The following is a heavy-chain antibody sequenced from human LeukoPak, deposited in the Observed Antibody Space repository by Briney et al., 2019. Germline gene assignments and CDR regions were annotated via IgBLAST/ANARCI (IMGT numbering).Heavy chain of an antibody. CDR1: GYSISSGYY. J-gene: IGHJ2*01. Sequence: SETLSLTCTVSGYSISSGYYWGWIRQPPGKGLEWIGSIYHSGSTYYNPSLKSRVAISVDTSKNQFSLKLSSVTAADTAVYYCARDGPSYSSSWYARYFDLWGRGTLVTVSS. D-gene: IGHD6-13*01. V-gene: IGHV4-38-2*02. CDR3: ARDGPSYSSSWYARYFDL. CDR2: IYHSGST.